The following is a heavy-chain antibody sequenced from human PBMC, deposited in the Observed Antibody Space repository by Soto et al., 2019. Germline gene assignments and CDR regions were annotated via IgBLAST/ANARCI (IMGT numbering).Heavy chain of an antibody. Sequence: PGGSLRLSCAATGFTLSSHEMVWVRQAPGKGLEWVSYISGSGVMIYYADSVKGRFIISRDNAKNSLFLHMNSLRAEDTAVYFCARITAFLPSYFDSWGQGTLVTVSS. CDR2: ISGSGVMI. CDR3: ARITAFLPSYFDS. D-gene: IGHD3-10*01. CDR1: GFTLSSHE. V-gene: IGHV3-48*03. J-gene: IGHJ4*02.